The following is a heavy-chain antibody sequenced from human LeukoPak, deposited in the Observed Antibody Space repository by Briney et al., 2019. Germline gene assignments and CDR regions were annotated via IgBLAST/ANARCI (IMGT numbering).Heavy chain of an antibody. J-gene: IGHJ4*02. CDR1: GYTFTSYD. CDR3: ARGVVSSSSWHFDY. Sequence: VASVKVSCKASGYTFTSYDINWVRQATGQGREWMGWMNPNSGNTGYAQKFQGRVTITRNTSISTAYMELSSLRSEDTAVYYCARGVVSSSSWHFDYWGQGTLVTVSS. V-gene: IGHV1-8*03. D-gene: IGHD6-13*01. CDR2: MNPNSGNT.